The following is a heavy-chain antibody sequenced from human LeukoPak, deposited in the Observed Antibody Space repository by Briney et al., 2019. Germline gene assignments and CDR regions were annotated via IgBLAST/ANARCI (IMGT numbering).Heavy chain of an antibody. CDR2: ISSSSSYI. CDR3: ARGAGVYSSSWLYY. Sequence: PGGSLRLSCAASGFTFSSYSMNWVRQAPGKGLEWVSSISSSSSYIYYADSVKGRFTISGDNAKNSLYLQMNSLRAEDTAVYYCARGAGVYSSSWLYYWGQGTLVTVSS. D-gene: IGHD6-13*01. V-gene: IGHV3-21*01. CDR1: GFTFSSYS. J-gene: IGHJ4*02.